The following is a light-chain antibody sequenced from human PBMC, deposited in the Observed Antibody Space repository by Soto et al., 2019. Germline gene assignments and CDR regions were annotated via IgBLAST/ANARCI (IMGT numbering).Light chain of an antibody. CDR3: QQYNSYPRT. CDR1: QSISSS. CDR2: DAS. V-gene: IGKV1-5*01. Sequence: DIQMTQSPSTLSASVGDRVTITCRASQSISSSLAWYQQKPGKAPKLLIYDASSLESGAPSRFSGSGSGTEFTLTISSLQPDDFATYYCQQYNSYPRTFGQGTKVEVK. J-gene: IGKJ1*01.